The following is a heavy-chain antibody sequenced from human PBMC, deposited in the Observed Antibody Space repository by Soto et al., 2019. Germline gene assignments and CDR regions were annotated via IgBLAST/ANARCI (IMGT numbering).Heavy chain of an antibody. V-gene: IGHV1-24*01. CDR1: GYTLTELS. CDR2: FDPEDGET. CDR3: ATLLLWFGAPRYYGMDV. D-gene: IGHD3-10*01. J-gene: IGHJ6*02. Sequence: GASVKVSCKVSGYTLTELSMHWVRQAPGKGLEWMGGFDPEDGETIYAQKFQGRVTMTEDTSTDTAYMELSSLRSEDTAVYYCATLLLWFGAPRYYGMDVWGQGTTVTVSS.